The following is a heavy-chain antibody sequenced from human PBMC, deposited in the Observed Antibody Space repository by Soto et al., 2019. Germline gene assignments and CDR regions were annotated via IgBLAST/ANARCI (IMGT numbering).Heavy chain of an antibody. CDR1: GFDFEDFA. Sequence: PGGSLRLSCAAAGFDFEDFAMHWVRQAPGKGLEWVSLINSDGTDSYYMDSVRGRFPISRENDKNHLYQQMDRLSPEDTAFYFRAKALYYYDSCPLDHWGQGTLVTVSS. J-gene: IGHJ4*02. V-gene: IGHV3-43D*04. CDR3: AKALYYYDSCPLDH. CDR2: INSDGTDS. D-gene: IGHD3-22*01.